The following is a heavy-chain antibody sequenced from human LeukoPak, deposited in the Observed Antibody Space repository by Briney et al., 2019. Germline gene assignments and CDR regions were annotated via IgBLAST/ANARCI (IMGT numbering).Heavy chain of an antibody. Sequence: SGGSLRLSCAASGFTFSSYEMNWVRQAPGKGPEWVSYISSSGSTIYYADSVKGRFTISRDNAKNSLYLQMNSLRAEDTAVYYCARDRDYGDYEGGDYWGQGTLVTVSS. CDR1: GFTFSSYE. J-gene: IGHJ4*02. D-gene: IGHD4-17*01. CDR3: ARDRDYGDYEGGDY. CDR2: ISSSGSTI. V-gene: IGHV3-48*03.